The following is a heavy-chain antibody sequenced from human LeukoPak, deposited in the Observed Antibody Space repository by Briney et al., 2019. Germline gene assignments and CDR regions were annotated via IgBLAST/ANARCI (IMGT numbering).Heavy chain of an antibody. V-gene: IGHV3-7*03. Sequence: QPGGSLRLSCAASGFTFSSYWMSWVRQAPGKGLEWVANINQAGSEEYYVDSVRGRFTISRDNAKNSLYLQMNGLRAEDTAVYYCARVGYSGYFQHWGQGTLVTVSS. D-gene: IGHD3-22*01. CDR1: GFTFSSYW. CDR2: INQAGSEE. CDR3: ARVGYSGYFQH. J-gene: IGHJ1*01.